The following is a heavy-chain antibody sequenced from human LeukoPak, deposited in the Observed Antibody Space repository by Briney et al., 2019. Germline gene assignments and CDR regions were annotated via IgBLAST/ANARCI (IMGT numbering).Heavy chain of an antibody. CDR1: GGTFSSYA. J-gene: IGHJ4*02. D-gene: IGHD3-16*01. CDR2: IIPIFGTA. Sequence: SVKVSCKASGGTFSSYAISWVRQAPGQGLEWMGGIIPIFGTANYAQKLQGRVTMTTDTSTSTAYMELRSLRSDDTAVYYCARGEVTYDYVHWGQGTLVTVSS. CDR3: ARGEVTYDYVH. V-gene: IGHV1-69*05.